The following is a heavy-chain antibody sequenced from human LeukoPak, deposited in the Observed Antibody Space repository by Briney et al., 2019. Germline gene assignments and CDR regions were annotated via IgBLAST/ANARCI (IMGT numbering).Heavy chain of an antibody. CDR3: AKGYCSSTSCYSDY. CDR2: IKQDGSQE. J-gene: IGHJ4*02. V-gene: IGHV3-7*03. Sequence: GGSLRLSCAASGFTFSSYGMHWVRQAPGKGLEWVAHIKQDGSQEYYVDSVKGRFTISRDNAKNSLYLQMNSLRAEDTALYYCAKGYCSSTSCYSDYWGQGTLVTVSS. CDR1: GFTFSSYG. D-gene: IGHD2-2*01.